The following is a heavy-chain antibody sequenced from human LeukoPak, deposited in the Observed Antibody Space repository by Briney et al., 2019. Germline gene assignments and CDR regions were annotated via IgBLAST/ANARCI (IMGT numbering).Heavy chain of an antibody. CDR1: GYTFTSYG. J-gene: IGHJ4*02. Sequence: GASVKVSCKASGYTFTSYGISWVRQAPGQGLEWMGIINPSGGSTSYAQKFQGRVTMTRDTSTSTVYMELNSLRSEDTAVYYCARDMGIAVAGKGDYWGQGTLVTVSS. CDR2: INPSGGST. D-gene: IGHD6-19*01. CDR3: ARDMGIAVAGKGDY. V-gene: IGHV1-46*01.